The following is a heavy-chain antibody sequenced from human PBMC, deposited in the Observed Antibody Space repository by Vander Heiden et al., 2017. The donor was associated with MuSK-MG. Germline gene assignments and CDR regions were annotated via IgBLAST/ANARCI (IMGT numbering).Heavy chain of an antibody. CDR3: ARPTSYCSGGSCYPRAYYYYGMDV. D-gene: IGHD2-15*01. CDR1: GGTFSSYA. J-gene: IGHJ6*02. V-gene: IGHV1-69*06. CDR2: IIPIFGTA. Sequence: QVQLVQSGAEVKKPGSSVKVSCKASGGTFSSYAISWVRQAPGQGLEWMGGIIPIFGTANYAQKFQGRVTITADKSTSTAYMELSSLRSEDTAVYYCARPTSYCSGGSCYPRAYYYYGMDVWGQGTTVTVSS.